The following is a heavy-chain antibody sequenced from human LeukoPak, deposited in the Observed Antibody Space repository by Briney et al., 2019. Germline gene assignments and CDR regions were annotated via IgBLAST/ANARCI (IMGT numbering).Heavy chain of an antibody. V-gene: IGHV3-30*02. J-gene: IGHJ5*02. D-gene: IGHD6-19*01. CDR3: AISGGSYSSIFHS. CDR2: IRYDGSNK. CDR1: GFTFSSYG. Sequence: GGSLRLSCAASGFTFSSYGMHWVRQAPGKGLEWVAFIRYDGSNKYYADSVEGRFTISRDNSRKTLYLQMNSLRDEDTAVYYCAISGGSYSSIFHSWGQGTLVSVSS.